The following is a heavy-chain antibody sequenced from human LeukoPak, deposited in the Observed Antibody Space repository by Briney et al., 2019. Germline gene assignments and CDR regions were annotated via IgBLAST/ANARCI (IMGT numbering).Heavy chain of an antibody. V-gene: IGHV4-39*01. Sequence: SETLSLTCTVSGGSISSSSYYWGWIRQPPVKGLEWIGSIYYSGSTYYNPSLKSRVTISVDTSKNQFSLKLSSVTAADTAVYYCARRYSSSSPLDYWGQGTLVTVSS. CDR1: GGSISSSSYY. CDR2: IYYSGST. J-gene: IGHJ4*02. D-gene: IGHD6-6*01. CDR3: ARRYSSSSPLDY.